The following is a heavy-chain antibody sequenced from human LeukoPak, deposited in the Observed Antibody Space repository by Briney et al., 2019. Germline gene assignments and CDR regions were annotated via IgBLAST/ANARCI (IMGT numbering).Heavy chain of an antibody. CDR2: ISSNGGST. Sequence: GGSLRLSCSASGFTFSSYAMHWVRQAPGKGLEYVSAISSNGGSTYYADSVKGRFTISRDNAKNSLYLQMNSLRAEDTAVYYCAAPYGSGSYYNSLDYWGQGTLVTVSS. CDR1: GFTFSSYA. J-gene: IGHJ4*02. V-gene: IGHV3-64*04. D-gene: IGHD3-10*01. CDR3: AAPYGSGSYYNSLDY.